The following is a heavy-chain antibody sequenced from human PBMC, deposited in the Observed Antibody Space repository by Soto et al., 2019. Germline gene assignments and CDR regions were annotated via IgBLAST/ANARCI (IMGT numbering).Heavy chain of an antibody. Sequence: PLETLSLTCTDSGGSISSYYWRWIRQPPGKGLEWIRYIYYSHTTNYNPTLKSRVTITVDTSKNQSSLKLSSVTAADTAVYYCARELGVFLEPGPPVWFDPWGQGTLVTVS. CDR1: GGSISSYY. J-gene: IGHJ5*02. V-gene: IGHV4-59*01. D-gene: IGHD1-20*01. CDR2: IYYSHTT. CDR3: ARELGVFLEPGPPVWFDP.